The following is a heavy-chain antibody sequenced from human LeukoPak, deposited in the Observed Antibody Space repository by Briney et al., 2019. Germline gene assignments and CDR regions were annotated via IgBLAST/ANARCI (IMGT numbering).Heavy chain of an antibody. D-gene: IGHD5-24*01. J-gene: IGHJ4*02. V-gene: IGHV4-4*07. Sequence: PSETLSLTQSVSGDCVRGCYWTWMRQPAGRGLEWIGRIYSSDSIYSNPSLESRVTISLDASNNQFSLKLTSVTAADTAVYYCARGTEMTIIAGHYSFDQWGRGTLVSVSS. CDR3: ARGTEMTIIAGHYSFDQ. CDR2: IYSSDSI. CDR1: GDCVRGCY.